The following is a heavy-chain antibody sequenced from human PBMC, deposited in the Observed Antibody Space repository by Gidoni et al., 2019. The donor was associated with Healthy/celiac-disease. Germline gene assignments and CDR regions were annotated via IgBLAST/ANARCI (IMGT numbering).Heavy chain of an antibody. D-gene: IGHD3-22*01. J-gene: IGHJ4*02. Sequence: EVQLVESGGGLVKPGGSLRLSCAASGFTFSSYSMNWVRQAPGKGLEWVSSISSSSSYIYYADSVKGRFTISRDNAKNSLYLQMNSLRAEDTAVYYCALYYYDSSGYLTGWGQGTLVTVSS. CDR1: GFTFSSYS. V-gene: IGHV3-21*01. CDR3: ALYYYDSSGYLTG. CDR2: ISSSSSYI.